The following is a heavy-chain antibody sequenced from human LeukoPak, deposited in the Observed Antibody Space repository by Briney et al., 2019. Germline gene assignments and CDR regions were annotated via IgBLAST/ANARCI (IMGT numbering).Heavy chain of an antibody. CDR3: ARGYDILTGYIIFDY. V-gene: IGHV3-23*01. D-gene: IGHD3-9*01. CDR1: GFTFSSYA. Sequence: GGSLRLSCAASGFTFSSYAMSWVRQAPGKGLEWVSAISGGGGSTYYADSVKGRFTISRDNSKNTLYLQMGSLRAEDMAVYYCARGYDILTGYIIFDYWGQGTLVTVSS. CDR2: ISGGGGST. J-gene: IGHJ4*02.